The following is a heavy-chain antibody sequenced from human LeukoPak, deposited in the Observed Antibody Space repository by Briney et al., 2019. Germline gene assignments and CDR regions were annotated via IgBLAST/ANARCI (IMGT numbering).Heavy chain of an antibody. CDR1: GFTFSDYY. Sequence: PGGSLRLSCAASGFTFSDYYMSWIRRAPGKGLEWVSYISSSGSTIYYADSVKGRFTISRDNAKNSLYLQMNSLRAEDTAVYYCARRIYSSGWDDAFDIWGQGTMVTVSS. CDR2: ISSSGSTI. D-gene: IGHD6-19*01. V-gene: IGHV3-11*01. CDR3: ARRIYSSGWDDAFDI. J-gene: IGHJ3*02.